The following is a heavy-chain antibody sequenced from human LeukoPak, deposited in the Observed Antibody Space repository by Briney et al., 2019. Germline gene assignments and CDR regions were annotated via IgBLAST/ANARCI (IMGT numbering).Heavy chain of an antibody. J-gene: IGHJ4*02. CDR2: ISYDGSNK. CDR3: AKGAERAVAGTWESGNYFDY. Sequence: PGRSLRLSCAASGFTFSSYGMHWVRQAPGKGLEWVAVISYDGSNKYYADSVKGRFTISRDNSKNTLYLQMNSLRAEDTAVYYCAKGAERAVAGTWESGNYFDYWGQGTLVTVSS. D-gene: IGHD6-19*01. V-gene: IGHV3-30*18. CDR1: GFTFSSYG.